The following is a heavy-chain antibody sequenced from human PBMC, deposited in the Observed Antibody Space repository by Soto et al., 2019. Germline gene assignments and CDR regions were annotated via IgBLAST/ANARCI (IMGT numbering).Heavy chain of an antibody. J-gene: IGHJ6*02. CDR2: ISSDSRYI. CDR1: GFTLSAHT. D-gene: IGHD2-2*01. Sequence: LRLSCAASGFTLSAHTMNWVRQAPGKGLERVSSISSDSRYIYYPDSVKGRFTISRDNARNSLDLQMNDLRAEDTAVYHCARGHCSRTSCYTGGYYYYPMDVWGQGTTVTVSS. CDR3: ARGHCSRTSCYTGGYYYYPMDV. V-gene: IGHV3-21*01.